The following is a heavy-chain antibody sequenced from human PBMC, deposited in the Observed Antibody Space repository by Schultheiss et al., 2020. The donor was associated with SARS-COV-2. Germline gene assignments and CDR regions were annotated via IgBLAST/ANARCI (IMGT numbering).Heavy chain of an antibody. Sequence: ASVKVSCKASGYTFTGYYMNWVRQAPGQGLEWMGIINPSGGSTTYAQRFQGRVTMTRDTSTGTVYMELSSLRSEDTAVYYCARDYGYSNPWAYPRGTYYHYGMDVWGQGTTVTVSS. V-gene: IGHV1-46*01. J-gene: IGHJ6*02. D-gene: IGHD5-12*01. CDR3: ARDYGYSNPWAYPRGTYYHYGMDV. CDR1: GYTFTGYY. CDR2: INPSGGST.